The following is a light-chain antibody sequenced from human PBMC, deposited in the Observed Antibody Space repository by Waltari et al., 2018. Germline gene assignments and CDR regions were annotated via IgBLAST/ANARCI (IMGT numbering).Light chain of an antibody. CDR2: GAS. J-gene: IGKJ1*01. CDR3: QQYNNWPPGT. CDR1: QTIGRS. V-gene: IGKV3-15*01. Sequence: ETVVTQSPATLSVSPGERATLSGRTSQTIGRSLAWYQQKPGQAPRLVIYGASIRASGIPPRFSGSGSETEFALTISGLQSEDFAVYYCQQYNNWPPGTFGQGTKVEI.